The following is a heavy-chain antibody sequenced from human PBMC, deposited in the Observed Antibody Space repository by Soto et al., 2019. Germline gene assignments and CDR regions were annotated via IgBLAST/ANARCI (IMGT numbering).Heavy chain of an antibody. D-gene: IGHD3-22*01. CDR1: GFTFSIYV. Sequence: GGSLRLSCAASGFTFSIYVMSWVRQAPGKGLEWVSTIGGSGGGTSYADFVRGRFTISRDNSRNTLYLQMNSLRAEDTAVYYCAKDAPGSGWLSDYWGQGTLVTVSS. CDR3: AKDAPGSGWLSDY. J-gene: IGHJ4*02. CDR2: IGGSGGGT. V-gene: IGHV3-23*01.